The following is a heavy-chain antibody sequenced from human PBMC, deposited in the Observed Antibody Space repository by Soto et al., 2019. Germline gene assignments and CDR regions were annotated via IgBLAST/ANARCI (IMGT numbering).Heavy chain of an antibody. J-gene: IGHJ4*02. CDR1: GFTFSSYG. D-gene: IGHD2-15*01. V-gene: IGHV3-33*01. Sequence: TGGSLRLSCAASGFTFSSYGMHWVRQAPGKGLECVAVIWYDGSNKNYADSVKGRFTISRDNSKNTLYLQMNSLRAEDTAVYYCARVNCSGDSCYSDYWGQGTLVTVSS. CDR3: ARVNCSGDSCYSDY. CDR2: IWYDGSNK.